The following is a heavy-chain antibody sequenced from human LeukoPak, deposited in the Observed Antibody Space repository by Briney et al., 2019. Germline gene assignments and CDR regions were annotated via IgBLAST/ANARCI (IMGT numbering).Heavy chain of an antibody. V-gene: IGHV3-21*06. Sequence: GGSLRLSCTTSGHTFSTSGFNWVRQAPGKGLEWVASIGPTGFDRYHADSIKGRFTISRDNANNFLYLQMDSLRAEDTAVYYCATETNGRHYDYWGQGTLLTVSS. J-gene: IGHJ4*02. D-gene: IGHD1-14*01. CDR2: IGPTGFDR. CDR1: GHTFSTSG. CDR3: ATETNGRHYDY.